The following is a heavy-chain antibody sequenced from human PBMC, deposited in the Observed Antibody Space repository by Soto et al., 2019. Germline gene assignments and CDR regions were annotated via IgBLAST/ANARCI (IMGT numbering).Heavy chain of an antibody. J-gene: IGHJ4*02. CDR3: ARGPPFLYYGGNYPFDY. V-gene: IGHV1-18*01. Sequence: QVQLVQSGAEVKKPGASVKVSCKASGYTFTSYGISWVRQAPGQGLEWMGWISAYNGNTNYAQKLQGRVTMTTDTSTSTAYMELRSLRSDATAVYYWARGPPFLYYGGNYPFDYWGQGTLVTVSS. CDR1: GYTFTSYG. CDR2: ISAYNGNT. D-gene: IGHD4-17*01.